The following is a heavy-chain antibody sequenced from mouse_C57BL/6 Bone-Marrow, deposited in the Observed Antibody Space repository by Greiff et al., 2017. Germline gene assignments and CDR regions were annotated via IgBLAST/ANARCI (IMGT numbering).Heavy chain of an antibody. J-gene: IGHJ4*01. CDR2: ISDGGSYT. Sequence: EVKLMESGGGLVKPGGSLKLSCAASGFTFSSYAMSWVRQTPEKRLEWVATISDGGSYTYYPDNVKGRFTISRDNAKNNLYLQMSHLKSEDTAMYYCAYYYGSSYDAMDDWGQGTSVTVSS. V-gene: IGHV5-4*03. CDR3: AYYYGSSYDAMDD. CDR1: GFTFSSYA. D-gene: IGHD1-1*01.